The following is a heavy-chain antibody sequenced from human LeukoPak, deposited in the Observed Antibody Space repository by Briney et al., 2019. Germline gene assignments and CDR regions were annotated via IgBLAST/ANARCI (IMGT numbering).Heavy chain of an antibody. Sequence: ASVKVSCKASGYTFTGYYMHWVRQAPGQGLEWMGWINPNHGDTNYAQKFQDRVSMTRDTSISTAYMHLSRLRSADTAVYYCARSYCSGGSCYPSLYYYYYMDVWGKGTTVTISS. J-gene: IGHJ6*03. CDR1: GYTFTGYY. V-gene: IGHV1-2*02. CDR2: INPNHGDT. D-gene: IGHD2-15*01. CDR3: ARSYCSGGSCYPSLYYYYYMDV.